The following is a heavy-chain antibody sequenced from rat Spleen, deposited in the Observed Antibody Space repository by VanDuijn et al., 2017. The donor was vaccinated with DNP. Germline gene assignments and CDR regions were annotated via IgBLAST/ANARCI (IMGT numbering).Heavy chain of an antibody. CDR3: ARRRLPYWYFDF. J-gene: IGHJ1*01. D-gene: IGHD1-8*01. CDR1: GYTFTSYF. V-gene: IGHV1-43*01. Sequence: QVQLQQSGAELAKPGSSVKISCTASGYTFTSYFITWIKQTTGQGLDYIGYINTGSGGSKYTEKFKGKATMTVDRSSNTAFMQLNSLTPDDSAVYYCARRRLPYWYFDFWGPGTMVTVSS. CDR2: INTGSGGS.